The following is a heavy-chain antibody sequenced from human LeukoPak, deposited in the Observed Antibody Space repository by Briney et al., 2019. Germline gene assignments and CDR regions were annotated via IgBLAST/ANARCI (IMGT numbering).Heavy chain of an antibody. J-gene: IGHJ4*02. V-gene: IGHV4-39*01. Sequence: PSETLSLTCTVSGGSISSSSYYWGWIRQPPGKGLEWIGSIYYSGSTYYNPSLKSRVTISVDTSKNQFSLKLSSVTAADTAVYYCARLNLRVVPAYMDYWGQGTLVTVSS. D-gene: IGHD2-2*01. CDR1: GGSISSSSYY. CDR2: IYYSGST. CDR3: ARLNLRVVPAYMDY.